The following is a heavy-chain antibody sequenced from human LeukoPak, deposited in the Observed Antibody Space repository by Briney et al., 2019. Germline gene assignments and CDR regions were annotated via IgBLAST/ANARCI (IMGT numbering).Heavy chain of an antibody. V-gene: IGHV3-21*01. CDR2: ISSSSSYI. CDR3: AREGGSTKYHFDY. J-gene: IGHJ4*02. D-gene: IGHD2-8*01. CDR1: GFTFSSYS. Sequence: GSLRLSCAASGFTFSSYSMNWVRQAPGKGLEWVSSISSSSSYIYYADSVKGRFTIPRDNAKNSLYLQMNSLRAEDTAVYYCAREGGSTKYHFDYWGQGTLVTVSS.